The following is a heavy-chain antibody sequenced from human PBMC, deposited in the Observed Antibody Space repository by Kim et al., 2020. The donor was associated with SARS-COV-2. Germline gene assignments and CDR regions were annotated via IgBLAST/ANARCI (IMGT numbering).Heavy chain of an antibody. D-gene: IGHD2-2*01. V-gene: IGHV3-23*01. CDR3: ANGGRYCSTTTCGY. J-gene: IGHJ4*02. Sequence: ADAVKGRFTISRDNYKNTLYLQMNSLRAEDTAVYYCANGGRYCSTTTCGYWGQGTLVTVSS.